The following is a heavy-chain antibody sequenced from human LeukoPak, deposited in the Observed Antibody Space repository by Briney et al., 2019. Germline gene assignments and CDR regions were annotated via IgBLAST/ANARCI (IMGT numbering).Heavy chain of an antibody. Sequence: SGGSLRLSCAASGFTFSSYSMNWDRQAPGKGLEWVSYISSSSTIYYADSVKGRFTISRDNAKNSLYLQMNSLRAEDTAVYYCASSVGAFDYWGQGTLVTVSS. CDR1: GFTFSSYS. V-gene: IGHV3-48*01. CDR2: ISSSSTI. J-gene: IGHJ4*02. CDR3: ASSVGAFDY. D-gene: IGHD2-15*01.